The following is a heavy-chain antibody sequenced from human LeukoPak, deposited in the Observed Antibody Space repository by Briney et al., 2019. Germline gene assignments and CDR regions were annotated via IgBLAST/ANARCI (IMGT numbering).Heavy chain of an antibody. CDR3: ARGILGLTGDYDAFDI. V-gene: IGHV4-31*03. CDR1: GGSISSGGYY. D-gene: IGHD7-27*01. J-gene: IGHJ3*02. Sequence: SQTLSLTCTVSGGSISSGGYYWSWIRQHPGKGLEWIGYIYYSGSTYYNPSLKSRVTISVDTSKNQFSLKLSSVTAADTAVYYCARGILGLTGDYDAFDIWGQGTMVTVSS. CDR2: IYYSGST.